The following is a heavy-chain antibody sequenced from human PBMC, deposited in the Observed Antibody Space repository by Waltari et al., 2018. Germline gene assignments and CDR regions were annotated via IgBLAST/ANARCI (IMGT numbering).Heavy chain of an antibody. CDR1: GFTFSSYS. V-gene: IGHV3-21*01. Sequence: EVQLVESGGGLVKPGGSLRLSCAASGFTFSSYSMNWVRQAPGKGLEWVSSISSISSYIYYADSVKGRFTISRDNAKNSLYLQMNSLRAEDTAVYYCARDRSGGSSSPFDYWGQGTLVTVSS. CDR2: ISSISSYI. J-gene: IGHJ4*02. CDR3: ARDRSGGSSSPFDY. D-gene: IGHD2-15*01.